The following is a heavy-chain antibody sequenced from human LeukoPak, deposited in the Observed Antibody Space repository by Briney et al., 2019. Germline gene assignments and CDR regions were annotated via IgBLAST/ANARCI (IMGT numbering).Heavy chain of an antibody. CDR3: AREPFWSGYFSNLHFDY. V-gene: IGHV3-74*01. CDR2: INGDGRNI. CDR1: GFTFSSYW. J-gene: IGHJ4*02. D-gene: IGHD3-3*01. Sequence: GGSLRLSCVASGFTFSSYWMHWARQDPRKGLVWVSRINGDGRNINYADSVRGRFTISRDNAKNSLYLQMNSLRAEDTAVYYCAREPFWSGYFSNLHFDYWGQGALVTVSS.